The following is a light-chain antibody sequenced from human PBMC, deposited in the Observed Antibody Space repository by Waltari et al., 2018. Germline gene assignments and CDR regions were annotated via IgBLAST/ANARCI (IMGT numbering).Light chain of an antibody. J-gene: IGLJ2*01. CDR3: TSYISSSIVI. V-gene: IGLV2-14*01. CDR2: EVT. CDR1: SSDVDGYNY. Sequence: QSALTQPASLSGSPGQSITISCTGASSDVDGYNYVSWYQHHPGKAPKLMIYEVTNRPSGVSNRFSGSRSGNPASLTISGLQAEDEADYYCTSYISSSIVIFGGGTKLTVL.